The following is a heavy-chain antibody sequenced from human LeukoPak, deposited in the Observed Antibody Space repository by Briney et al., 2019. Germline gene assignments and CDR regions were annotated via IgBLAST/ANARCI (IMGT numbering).Heavy chain of an antibody. D-gene: IGHD2-21*01. CDR1: GYTLSEVC. CDR3: AHISDI. J-gene: IGHJ3*02. Sequence: ASVKVSCKVSGYTLSEVCMHWVRQAPGKGLEWMGGCDPEDGEIMYAQKFQGRVTMTEDTSTDTAYMELSSLRSEDTAVYYCAHISDIWGQGTMVTVSS. CDR2: CDPEDGEI. V-gene: IGHV1-24*01.